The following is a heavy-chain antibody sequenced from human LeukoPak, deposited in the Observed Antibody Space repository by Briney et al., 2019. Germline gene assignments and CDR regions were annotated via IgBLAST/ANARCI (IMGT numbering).Heavy chain of an antibody. J-gene: IGHJ4*02. CDR2: INHSGST. V-gene: IGHV4-34*01. CDR1: GGSFSGYY. CDR3: AQRPESSGWYM. D-gene: IGHD6-19*01. Sequence: SETLSLTCAVYGGSFSGYYWSWIRQPPGKGLEWIGEINHSGSTNYNPSLKSRVTISVDTSKNQFSLKLSSVTAADTAVYYCAQRPESSGWYMWGQGTLVTVSS.